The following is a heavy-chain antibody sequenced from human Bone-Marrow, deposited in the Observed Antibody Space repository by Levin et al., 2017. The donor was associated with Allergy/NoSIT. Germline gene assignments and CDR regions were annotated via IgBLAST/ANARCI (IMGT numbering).Heavy chain of an antibody. D-gene: IGHD2-21*02. V-gene: IGHV1-69*13. CDR1: GGTFSSYA. CDR2: IIPIFGTA. CDR3: ARDPGGIVVVTAIPTAYYYYYGMDV. J-gene: IGHJ6*02. Sequence: SVKVSCKASGGTFSSYAISWVRQAPGQGLEWMGGIIPIFGTANYAQKFQGRVTITADESTSTAYMELSSLRSEDTAVSYCARDPGGIVVVTAIPTAYYYYYGMDVWGQGTTVTVSS.